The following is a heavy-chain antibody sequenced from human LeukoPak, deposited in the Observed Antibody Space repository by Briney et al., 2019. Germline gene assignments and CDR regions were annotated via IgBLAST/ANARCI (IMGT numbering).Heavy chain of an antibody. V-gene: IGHV3-48*03. D-gene: IGHD3-22*01. CDR3: ARDGGDAKYYYDSSGYLS. Sequence: GGSLRLSCAASGFTFSSYEMNWVRQAPGKGLEWVSYISSRGSTIYCADSVKGRFTISRDNAKNSLYLQMNSLRAEDTAVYYCARDGGDAKYYYDSSGYLSWGQGTLVTVSS. CDR1: GFTFSSYE. J-gene: IGHJ4*02. CDR2: ISSRGSTI.